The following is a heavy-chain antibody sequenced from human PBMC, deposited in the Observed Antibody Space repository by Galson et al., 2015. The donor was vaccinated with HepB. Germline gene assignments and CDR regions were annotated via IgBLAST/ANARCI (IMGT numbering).Heavy chain of an antibody. J-gene: IGHJ6*03. D-gene: IGHD6-6*01. V-gene: IGHV3-74*01. Sequence: SLRLSCAVSGTAISTYWMHWVRQAPGKGLVWVSRIKSDETVTTYADSVRGRFTISRDNAKNTLYLQMDSLGAEDTAVYYCARDGMHSRSSFYYYMDVWGKGTTVTVSS. CDR1: GTAISTYW. CDR2: IKSDETVT. CDR3: ARDGMHSRSSFYYYMDV.